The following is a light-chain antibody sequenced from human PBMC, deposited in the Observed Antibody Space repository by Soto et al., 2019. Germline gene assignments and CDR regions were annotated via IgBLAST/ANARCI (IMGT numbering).Light chain of an antibody. Sequence: QSVLTQPPSASGAPGQRVTISCTGSSSNIGAGYDVHWYRQLPGTVPKLLIYGTTKRPSGVPDRLSGSKSGTSASLAITGLQDEDEADYYCQSFDVTMSAYVFGSGTKVTVL. V-gene: IGLV1-40*01. CDR1: SSNIGAGYD. CDR2: GTT. CDR3: QSFDVTMSAYV. J-gene: IGLJ1*01.